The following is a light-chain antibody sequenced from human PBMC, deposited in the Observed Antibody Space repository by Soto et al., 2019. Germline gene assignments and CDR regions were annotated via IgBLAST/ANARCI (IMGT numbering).Light chain of an antibody. Sequence: QLVLTQPPSASGTPGQRVTISCSGSSSNIGSHAVNWYQHVPGTAPKPLLNRNDQRASGVPDRFSGSKSGTSASLAISGLQSEDEADYYCAAWDGSLNVVLFGGGTKLTVL. CDR3: AAWDGSLNVVL. J-gene: IGLJ2*01. V-gene: IGLV1-44*01. CDR1: SSNIGSHA. CDR2: RND.